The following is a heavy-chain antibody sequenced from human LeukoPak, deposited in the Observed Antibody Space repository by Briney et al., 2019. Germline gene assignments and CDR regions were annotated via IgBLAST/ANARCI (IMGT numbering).Heavy chain of an antibody. CDR1: GFTFSTYS. V-gene: IGHV3-21*01. Sequence: GGSLRLSCVASGFTFSTYSMNWVRQAPGKGLEWVSFISSSSSYIYYADLVKGRFTISRDNAKNSLYLQMNSLRAEDTAVYYCAREIRSSASYYYYYYGMDVWGQGTTVTVSS. CDR3: AREIRSSASYYYYYYGMDV. D-gene: IGHD2-2*01. J-gene: IGHJ6*02. CDR2: ISSSSSYI.